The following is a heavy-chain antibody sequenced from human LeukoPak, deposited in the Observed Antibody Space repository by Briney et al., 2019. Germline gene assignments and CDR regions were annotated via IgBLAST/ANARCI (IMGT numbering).Heavy chain of an antibody. CDR2: IKQDGSEK. D-gene: IGHD2-21*02. CDR3: ARVVTAWSMDV. CDR1: GFAFSSYW. Sequence: LGGSLRLSCAASGFAFSSYWMSWFRQAPGQGLEWVANIKQDGSEKFYADSVTGRFTVSRDNAENSLFLQMNSLRAEDTALYYCARVVTAWSMDVWGKGTTVTVSS. V-gene: IGHV3-7*01. J-gene: IGHJ6*03.